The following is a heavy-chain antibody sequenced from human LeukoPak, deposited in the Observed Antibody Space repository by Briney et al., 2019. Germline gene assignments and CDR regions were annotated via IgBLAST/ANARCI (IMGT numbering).Heavy chain of an antibody. V-gene: IGHV3-7*01. Sequence: PGGSLRLSCAASGFTFSSYWMSWVRQAPGKGLEWVANIKQDGSEKKYVDSVKGRFTISRDNAKNSLDLQMSSLRVEDTAMYYCARDGVGGPLKYWGQGTLVTVSS. CDR2: IKQDGSEK. CDR3: ARDGVGGPLKY. J-gene: IGHJ4*02. D-gene: IGHD3-16*01. CDR1: GFTFSSYW.